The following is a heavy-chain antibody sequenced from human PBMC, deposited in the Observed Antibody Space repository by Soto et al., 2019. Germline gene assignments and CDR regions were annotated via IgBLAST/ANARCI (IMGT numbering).Heavy chain of an antibody. D-gene: IGHD2-2*01. Sequence: PTLVNPTQTLTLTCTFSGFSLSTSGMCVSWIRQPPGKALEWLARIDWDDDKYYSTSLKTRLTISKDTSKNQVVLTMTNMDPVDTATYYCARIDTSSLNNWFDPWGQGTLVTVSS. CDR3: ARIDTSSLNNWFDP. CDR2: IDWDDDK. CDR1: GFSLSTSGMC. V-gene: IGHV2-70*11. J-gene: IGHJ5*02.